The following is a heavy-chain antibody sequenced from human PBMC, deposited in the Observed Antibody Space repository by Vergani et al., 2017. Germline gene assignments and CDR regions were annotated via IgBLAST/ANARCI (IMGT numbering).Heavy chain of an antibody. J-gene: IGHJ4*02. CDR2: INPNSGGT. CDR1: GYTFTGYY. Sequence: QVQLVQSGAEVKKPGASVKVSCKASGYTFTGYYMHWVRQAPGQGLEWMGWINPNSGGTNNAQKFQGRVTMTRDTSISTAYMELSRLRSDDTAVYYCARSILSHTTSSGDYWGQGTLVTVSS. V-gene: IGHV1-2*02. CDR3: ARSILSHTTSSGDY. D-gene: IGHD3-9*01.